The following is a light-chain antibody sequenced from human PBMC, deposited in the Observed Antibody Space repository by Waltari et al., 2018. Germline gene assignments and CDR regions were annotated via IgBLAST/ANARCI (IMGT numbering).Light chain of an antibody. CDR3: QQRSHWPPLT. CDR2: DAS. Sequence: PGERATLSCRASQSVNNYLAWYQQKPGQAPRLLIFDASKRATGIPARFSGSGSGTDFTLTISSLEPQDSAVYFCQQRSHWPPLTFGGGTKVEIK. CDR1: QSVNNY. J-gene: IGKJ4*01. V-gene: IGKV3-11*01.